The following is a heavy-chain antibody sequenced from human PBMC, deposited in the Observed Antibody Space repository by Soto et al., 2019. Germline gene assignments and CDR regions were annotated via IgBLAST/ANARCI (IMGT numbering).Heavy chain of an antibody. J-gene: IGHJ4*02. CDR2: IYWADDK. Sequence: QITLKESGPTLVKPTQTLTLTCTFSGFSLSTSAVGVGWIRQPPGKALEWLALIYWADDKRYSPSLKSRLNITKNTSKNQVVLTMANMDPVDTATYYCAHSNMVGGVITCDSWGQGTLVTVSS. D-gene: IGHD3-10*01. CDR3: AHSNMVGGVITCDS. CDR1: GFSLSTSAVG. V-gene: IGHV2-5*02.